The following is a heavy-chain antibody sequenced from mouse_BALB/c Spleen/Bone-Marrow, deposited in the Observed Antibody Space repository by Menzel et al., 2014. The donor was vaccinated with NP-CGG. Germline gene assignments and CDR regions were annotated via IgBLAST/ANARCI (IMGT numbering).Heavy chain of an antibody. CDR2: ISSGGSYT. Sequence: EVMLVESGGDLVKPGGSLKLSCAASGFTFSSYGMSWVRQTPDKRLEWVATISSGGSYTYYPDSVKGRFTISRDNAKNTLYRQMSSLKSEDTAMYYCASTITTVVAEDAMDYWGQGTSVTVSS. V-gene: IGHV5-6*01. CDR3: ASTITTVVAEDAMDY. J-gene: IGHJ4*01. D-gene: IGHD1-1*01. CDR1: GFTFSSYG.